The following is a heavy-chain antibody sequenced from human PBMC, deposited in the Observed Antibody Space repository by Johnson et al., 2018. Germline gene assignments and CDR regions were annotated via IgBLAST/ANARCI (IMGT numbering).Heavy chain of an antibody. V-gene: IGHV3-21*01. D-gene: IGHD5-12*01. CDR2: ISGSSIYI. Sequence: VQLVESGGGLVKPGGSLRLSCAASGFTFSSYSMNWVRQAPGKGLEWVSSISGSSIYIYYADSVKGRFIISRDNAKNSLYLQMNSLGAEDTAVYYCARPLWYFSATSGSSGGFDIGGQGKMVTVSS. CDR3: ARPLWYFSATSGSSGGFDI. CDR1: GFTFSSYS. J-gene: IGHJ3*02.